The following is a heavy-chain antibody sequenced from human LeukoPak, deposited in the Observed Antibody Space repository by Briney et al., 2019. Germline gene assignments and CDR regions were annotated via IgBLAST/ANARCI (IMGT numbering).Heavy chain of an antibody. CDR1: GGSFSGYY. Sequence: SETLSLTCAVYGGSFSGYYWSWIRQPPGKGLEWIGYIYYSGSTNYNPSLKSRVTISVDTSKNQFSLKLSSVTAADTAVYYCARASYYYDSSGYPVIYFDYWGQGTLVTVSS. D-gene: IGHD3-22*01. V-gene: IGHV4-59*01. J-gene: IGHJ4*02. CDR2: IYYSGST. CDR3: ARASYYYDSSGYPVIYFDY.